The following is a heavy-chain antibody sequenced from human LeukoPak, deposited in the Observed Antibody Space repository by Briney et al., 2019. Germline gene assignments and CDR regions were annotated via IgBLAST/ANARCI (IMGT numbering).Heavy chain of an antibody. CDR1: GFTFSSYW. CDR2: INTDGSST. D-gene: IGHD2-2*02. V-gene: IGHV3-74*01. Sequence: RTGGSLRLSCAASGFTFSSYWMHWVRQAPGKGLVWVSRINTDGSSTSYADSVKGRFTISRDNAKNTLYLQMNSLRAEDTAVYYCARDPRLRNDIVVVPAAIRDYYYYYYMDVWGKGTTVTVSS. J-gene: IGHJ6*03. CDR3: ARDPRLRNDIVVVPAAIRDYYYYYYMDV.